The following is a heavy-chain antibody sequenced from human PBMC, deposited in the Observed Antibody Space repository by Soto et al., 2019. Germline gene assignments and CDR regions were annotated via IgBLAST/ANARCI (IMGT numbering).Heavy chain of an antibody. Sequence: SETLSLTCTVSGGSISSYYWSWIRQPPGKGLEWIGYIYYSGSTNYNPSLKSRVTISVDTSKNQFSLKLSSVTAADTAVYYCARHSSRSGYSSSWYRPALDYWGQGTLVTVSS. CDR2: IYYSGST. CDR3: ARHSSRSGYSSSWYRPALDY. J-gene: IGHJ4*02. D-gene: IGHD6-13*01. CDR1: GGSISSYY. V-gene: IGHV4-59*08.